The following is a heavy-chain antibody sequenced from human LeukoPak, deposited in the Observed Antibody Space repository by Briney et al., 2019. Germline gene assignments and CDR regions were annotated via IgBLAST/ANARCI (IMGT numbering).Heavy chain of an antibody. V-gene: IGHV3-53*01. J-gene: IGHJ4*02. CDR2: IYSGGAI. Sequence: GGSLRLSCVASGFAVGSNYMSWVRQAPGKGLEWVSLIYSGGAIRYADSVKGRLTISRDSSKNTLFLQMNDLTVEDTARYYCARRPGNWGQGILVTVSS. D-gene: IGHD1-14*01. CDR1: GFAVGSNY. CDR3: ARRPGN.